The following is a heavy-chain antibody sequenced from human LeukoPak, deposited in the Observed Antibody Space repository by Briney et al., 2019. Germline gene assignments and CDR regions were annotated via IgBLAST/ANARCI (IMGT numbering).Heavy chain of an antibody. CDR1: GGSISPYF. CDR2: IYTDGST. Sequence: PSETLSLTCTVSGGSISPYFWSWIRQPPGKGLEWIGYIYTDGSTKYNPSLKSRVTISLDTSKNQFSLELSSVTAADTAVYYCARRQTYFDYWGQGTLVTVSS. V-gene: IGHV4-4*09. CDR3: ARRQTYFDY. J-gene: IGHJ4*02.